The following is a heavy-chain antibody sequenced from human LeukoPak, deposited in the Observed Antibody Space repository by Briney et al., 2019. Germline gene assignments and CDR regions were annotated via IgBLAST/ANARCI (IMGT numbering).Heavy chain of an antibody. Sequence: GASVKVSCKASGGTFSSYAISWVRQAPGQGLEWMGGIIPIFGTANYAQKFQGRVTITADESTSTAYMELSSLRSEDTAVYYCARALNYYGSGSYYSYYGMDVWGQGTTVTVSS. V-gene: IGHV1-69*13. D-gene: IGHD3-10*01. CDR1: GGTFSSYA. CDR2: IIPIFGTA. J-gene: IGHJ6*02. CDR3: ARALNYYGSGSYYSYYGMDV.